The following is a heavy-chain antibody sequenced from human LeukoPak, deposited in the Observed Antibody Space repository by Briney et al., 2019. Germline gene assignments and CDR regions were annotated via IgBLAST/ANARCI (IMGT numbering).Heavy chain of an antibody. CDR1: GYIFTSYG. J-gene: IGHJ1*01. CDR3: ARAKQLVGHIQH. V-gene: IGHV1-18*01. CDR2: ISSYNGNT. D-gene: IGHD6-13*01. Sequence: ASVKVSCKSSGYIFTSYGISWVRQAPGQGLEWMGRISSYNGNTNYAQKLQGRVTMTPDTSTSTGYMELRSLRSDDTAVYFCARAKQLVGHIQHWGQGTLVTVPS.